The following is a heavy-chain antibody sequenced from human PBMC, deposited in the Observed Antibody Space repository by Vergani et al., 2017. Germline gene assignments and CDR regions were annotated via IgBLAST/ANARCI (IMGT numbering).Heavy chain of an antibody. Sequence: EVQLVQSGAEVKKPGESLKFSCKGSGYSFTSYWIGWVRQMPGKGLEWMGIIYPGDSDTRYSPSFQGQVTISADKSISTAYLQWSSLKASDTAMYYCARRGYSYADRYYYGMDVWGQGTTVTVSS. J-gene: IGHJ6*02. CDR2: IYPGDSDT. D-gene: IGHD5-18*01. CDR1: GYSFTSYW. CDR3: ARRGYSYADRYYYGMDV. V-gene: IGHV5-51*01.